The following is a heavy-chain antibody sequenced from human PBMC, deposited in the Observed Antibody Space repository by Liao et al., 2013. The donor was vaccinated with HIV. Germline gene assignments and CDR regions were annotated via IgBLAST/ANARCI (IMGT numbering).Heavy chain of an antibody. D-gene: IGHD5-24*01. CDR2: INQSGSS. CDR1: GGSFGHYY. V-gene: IGHV4-34*01. CDR3: ASGTPPRWQQKTSKFDY. Sequence: QVQLQQWGAGLLRPSETLSLTCAVYGGSFGHYYWTWIRQPPGEGLEWIGEINQSGSSHNNPSLKSRVTISADTSKNQVSLGLNSVTAADTAVYYCASGTPPRWQQKTSKFDYWGRGNRVTVSS. J-gene: IGHJ4*03.